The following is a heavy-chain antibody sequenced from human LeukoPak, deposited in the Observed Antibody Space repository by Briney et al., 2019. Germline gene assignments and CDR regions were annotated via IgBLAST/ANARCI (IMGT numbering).Heavy chain of an antibody. CDR2: IYYSGST. J-gene: IGHJ4*02. Sequence: SETLSLTCTVPGGSISSYYWSWIRQPPGKGLEWIGYIYYSGSTNYNPSLKSRVTISVDTSKNQFSLKLSSVTAADTAVYYCARDPYGQRGFDYWGQGTLVTVSS. CDR3: ARDPYGQRGFDY. D-gene: IGHD3-10*01. V-gene: IGHV4-59*01. CDR1: GGSISSYY.